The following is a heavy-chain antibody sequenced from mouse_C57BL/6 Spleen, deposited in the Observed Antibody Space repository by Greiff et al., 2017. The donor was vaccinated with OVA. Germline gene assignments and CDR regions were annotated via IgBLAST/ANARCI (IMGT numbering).Heavy chain of an antibody. Sequence: EVHLVESGGGLVKPGGSLKLSCAASGFTFSDYGMHWVRQAPEKGLEWVAYISSGSSTIYYADTVKGRFTISRDNAKNTLFLQMTSLRSEDTAMYYCARPGTTVVARYFDVWGTGTTVTVSS. D-gene: IGHD1-1*01. V-gene: IGHV5-17*01. CDR2: ISSGSSTI. CDR1: GFTFSDYG. CDR3: ARPGTTVVARYFDV. J-gene: IGHJ1*03.